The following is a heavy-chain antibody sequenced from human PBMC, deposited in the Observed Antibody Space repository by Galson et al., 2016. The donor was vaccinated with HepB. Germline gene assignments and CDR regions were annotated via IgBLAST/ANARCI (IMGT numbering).Heavy chain of an antibody. CDR2: ISVSGGTA. V-gene: IGHV3-23*01. CDR3: AKAVLITMVRDNWLDP. J-gene: IGHJ5*02. D-gene: IGHD3-10*01. Sequence: SLRLSCAASGFTFSNFAMNWVRQAPGKRLEWVSGISVSGGTAHYADSVKGRFTISRDNSKNTVYLQMSNVRAEDTAVYYCAKAVLITMVRDNWLDPWGQGTLVTVSS. CDR1: GFTFSNFA.